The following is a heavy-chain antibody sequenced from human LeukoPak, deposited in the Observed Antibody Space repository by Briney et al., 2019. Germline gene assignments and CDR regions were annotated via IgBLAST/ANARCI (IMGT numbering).Heavy chain of an antibody. D-gene: IGHD6-6*01. V-gene: IGHV1-18*01. CDR2: ISAYNGNT. J-gene: IGHJ4*02. CDR3: ARRGPYSSSSEYDY. CDR1: GYTFTSYA. Sequence: ASVKVSCKASGYTFTSYAMHWVRQAPGQRLEWMGWISAYNGNTNYAQKLQGRVTMTTDTSTSTAYMELRSLRSDDTAVYYCARRGPYSSSSEYDYWGQGTLVTVSS.